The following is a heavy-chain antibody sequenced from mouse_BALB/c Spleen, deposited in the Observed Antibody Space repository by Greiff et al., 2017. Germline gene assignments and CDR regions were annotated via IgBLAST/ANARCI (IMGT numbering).Heavy chain of an antibody. CDR2: ISSGGSYT. CDR3: ARDDTVITAFAY. CDR1: GFTFSSYA. D-gene: IGHD2-4*01. Sequence: DVKLVEPGGGLVKPGGSLKLSCAASGFTFSSYAMSWVRQSPEKRLEWVAEISSGGSYTYYPDTVTGRFTISRDNAKNTLYLEMSSLRSEDTAMYYCARDDTVITAFAYWGQGTLVTVSA. J-gene: IGHJ3*01. V-gene: IGHV5-9-4*01.